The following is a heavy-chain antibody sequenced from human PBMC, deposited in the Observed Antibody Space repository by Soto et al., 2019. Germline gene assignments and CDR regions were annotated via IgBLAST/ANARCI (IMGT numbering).Heavy chain of an antibody. CDR2: IYSGGST. CDR3: ARERRPDAFDI. CDR1: GFTVSSNY. Sequence: EVQLVESGGGLVQPGGSLRLSCAASGFTVSSNYMSWVRQAPGKGLEWVSVIYSGGSTYYADSVKGRFTISRDNSKHTLYLQMNSLRAEDTAVYYCARERRPDAFDIWGQGTMVTVCS. V-gene: IGHV3-66*01. J-gene: IGHJ3*02.